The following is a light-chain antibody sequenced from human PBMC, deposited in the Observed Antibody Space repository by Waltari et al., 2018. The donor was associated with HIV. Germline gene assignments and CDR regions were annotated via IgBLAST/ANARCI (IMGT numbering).Light chain of an antibody. CDR1: SRHGRRYDH. CDR3: TSYAGINPVA. V-gene: IGLV2-8*01. Sequence: QSALTQPPSASGSPGHSVPLSCTGTSRHGRRYDHVSWYQPHPGKAPKLLIDEVNTRPSGVPDRFSGSKSGNTASLTVSGLQAEDEAEYSCTSYAGINPVAFGGGTKLTVL. J-gene: IGLJ2*01. CDR2: EVN.